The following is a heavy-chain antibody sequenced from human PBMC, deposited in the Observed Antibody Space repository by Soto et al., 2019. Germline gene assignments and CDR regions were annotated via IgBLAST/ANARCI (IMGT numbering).Heavy chain of an antibody. Sequence: LRLSCAASGFVFRGYWMSWVRQAPGKGLEWVANINQDGSEKYYVDSVRGRFIISRDNAENSLYLQMNSLRAEDTALYYCARDGVAAGLYLDNWGQGTLVTVSS. CDR2: INQDGSEK. CDR1: GFVFRGYW. D-gene: IGHD6-19*01. J-gene: IGHJ4*02. V-gene: IGHV3-7*01. CDR3: ARDGVAAGLYLDN.